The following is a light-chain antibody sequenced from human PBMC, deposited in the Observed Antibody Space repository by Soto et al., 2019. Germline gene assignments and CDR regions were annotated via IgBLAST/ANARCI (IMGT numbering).Light chain of an antibody. V-gene: IGLV2-14*01. CDR2: DVS. Sequence: QSVLTQPASVSGSPGQSITISCTGTSSDVGGYNYVSWYQQHPGKAPKLMIYDVSNRPSGVSNRFSGSKSGNTASLTISGLQAEDEADYYCSSYPSSSTVVFGRGTKLTVL. CDR3: SSYPSSSTVV. CDR1: SSDVGGYNY. J-gene: IGLJ2*01.